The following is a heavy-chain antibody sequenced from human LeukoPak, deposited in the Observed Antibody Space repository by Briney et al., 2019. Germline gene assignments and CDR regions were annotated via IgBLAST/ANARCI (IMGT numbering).Heavy chain of an antibody. CDR2: ISYDGSNK. Sequence: GGSLRPSCAASGFTFSSYGMHWVRQAPGKGLEWVAVISYDGSNKYYADSVKGRFTISRDNSKNTLYLQMNSLRAEDTAVYYCAKSSGSYFLGFDYWGQGTLVTVSS. CDR3: AKSSGSYFLGFDY. CDR1: GFTFSSYG. D-gene: IGHD1-26*01. V-gene: IGHV3-30*18. J-gene: IGHJ4*02.